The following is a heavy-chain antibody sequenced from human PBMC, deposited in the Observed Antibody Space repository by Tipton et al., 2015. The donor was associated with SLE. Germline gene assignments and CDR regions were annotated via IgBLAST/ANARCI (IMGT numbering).Heavy chain of an antibody. J-gene: IGHJ6*02. V-gene: IGHV3-74*01. D-gene: IGHD3-22*01. CDR1: GFTFSSYW. CDR2: IRGDGSTT. CDR3: GRGVYSESSVGMDV. Sequence: SLRLSCTTSGFTFSSYWMHWVRQAPGKGLVWVSRIRGDGSTTYYADFVEGRFTISRDNAKNTLYLQMNSLGAEDTAVYYCGRGVYSESSVGMDVWGQGTTVTVSS.